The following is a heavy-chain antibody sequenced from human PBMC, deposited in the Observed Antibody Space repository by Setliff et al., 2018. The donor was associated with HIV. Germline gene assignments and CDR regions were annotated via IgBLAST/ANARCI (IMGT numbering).Heavy chain of an antibody. D-gene: IGHD3-10*01. Sequence: LSLTCTVSGGSISSGGYYWSWIRQHPGKGLERIGYIYYSGSTYYNPSLKSRVTISVDTSKNQFSLKLSSVTAADTAVYYCARVYYYGSPHMDVWGKGTTVTVSS. CDR1: GGSISSGGYY. CDR2: IYYSGST. J-gene: IGHJ6*03. V-gene: IGHV4-31*03. CDR3: ARVYYYGSPHMDV.